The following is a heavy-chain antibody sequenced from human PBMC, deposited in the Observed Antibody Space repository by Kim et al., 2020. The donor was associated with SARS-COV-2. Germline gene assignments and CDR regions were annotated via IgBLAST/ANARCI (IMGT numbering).Heavy chain of an antibody. Sequence: TIFFAASVRGRFTISTDNAKNSLYLPMNSLRAEDTAVYYCARDLGYSFDYWGQGSLVTVSS. J-gene: IGHJ4*02. V-gene: IGHV3-48*04. CDR2: TI. CDR3: ARDLGYSFDY. D-gene: IGHD2-21*01.